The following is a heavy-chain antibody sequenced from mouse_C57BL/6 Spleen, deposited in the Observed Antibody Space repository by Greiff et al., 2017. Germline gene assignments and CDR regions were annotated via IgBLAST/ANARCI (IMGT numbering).Heavy chain of an antibody. CDR2: ISYSGST. CDR3: ARDWDGFAY. Sequence: EVQGVESGPGMVKPSQSLSLTCTVTGYSITSGYDWHWIRHFPGNKLEWMGYISYSGSTNYNPSLKSRISITHDTSKNHFFLKLNSVTTEDTATYYCARDWDGFAYWGQGTLVTVSA. J-gene: IGHJ3*01. D-gene: IGHD4-1*01. V-gene: IGHV3-1*01. CDR1: GYSITSGYD.